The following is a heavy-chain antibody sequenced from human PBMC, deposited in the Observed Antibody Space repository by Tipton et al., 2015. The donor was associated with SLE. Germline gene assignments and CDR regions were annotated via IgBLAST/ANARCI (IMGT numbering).Heavy chain of an antibody. CDR1: GYSISSGYY. V-gene: IGHV4-38-2*01. D-gene: IGHD5-18*01. Sequence: LRLSCAVSGYSISSGYYWGWIRQPPGKGLEWIGEINHSGSTNYNPSLKSRVSISVDTSKNQFSLKLSSVTAADTAVYYCARGYRPLDYWGQGTLVTVSS. J-gene: IGHJ4*02. CDR2: INHSGST. CDR3: ARGYRPLDY.